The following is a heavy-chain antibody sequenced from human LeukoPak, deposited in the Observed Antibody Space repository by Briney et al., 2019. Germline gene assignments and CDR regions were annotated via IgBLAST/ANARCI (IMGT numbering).Heavy chain of an antibody. V-gene: IGHV3-48*03. D-gene: IGHD2-15*01. J-gene: IGHJ5*02. CDR2: ISSSGSTI. CDR1: GFTFSSYE. Sequence: SGGSLRLSCAASGFTFSSYEMNWVRQAPGKGLEWVSYISSSGSTIYTADSMKGRFTISRDNAKNSLYLQMNSLRAEDTAIYYCARVVAAPPTYNWFDPWGQGTLVTVSS. CDR3: ARVVAAPPTYNWFDP.